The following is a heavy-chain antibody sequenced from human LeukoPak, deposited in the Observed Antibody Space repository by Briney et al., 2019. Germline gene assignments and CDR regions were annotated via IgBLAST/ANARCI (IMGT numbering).Heavy chain of an antibody. Sequence: SETLSLTCTVSGGFISGYYWSWIRQPPGKGLEWIGYIYHSGSTSYSPSLKSRVTISVDTSKNQFSLKLSSVTAADTAVYYCARGGPTYYFDYWGQGTLVTVSS. CDR1: GGFISGYY. CDR3: ARGGPTYYFDY. J-gene: IGHJ4*02. CDR2: IYHSGST. D-gene: IGHD3-10*01. V-gene: IGHV4-59*01.